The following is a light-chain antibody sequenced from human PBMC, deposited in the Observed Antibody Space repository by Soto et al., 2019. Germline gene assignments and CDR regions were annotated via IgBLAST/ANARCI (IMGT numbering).Light chain of an antibody. Sequence: QSALTQPASVSGSPGQSITISCTGTSSDVGSYNLVSWYQQHPGKAPKLMIYEGSKRPSGVSNRFSGSKSGNTASLTISGLQSEEEADYYCCSYAGSLVFGGGTKLTVL. J-gene: IGLJ2*01. CDR1: SSDVGSYNL. V-gene: IGLV2-23*01. CDR2: EGS. CDR3: CSYAGSLV.